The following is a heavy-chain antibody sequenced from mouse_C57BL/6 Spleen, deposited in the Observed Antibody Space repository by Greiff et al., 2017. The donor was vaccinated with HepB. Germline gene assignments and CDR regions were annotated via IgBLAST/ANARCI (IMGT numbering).Heavy chain of an antibody. CDR1: GYTFTSYW. CDR2: IYPGSGST. Sequence: QVQLQQPGAELVKPGASVKMSCKASGYTFTSYWITWVKQRPGQGLEWIGDIYPGSGSTNYNEKFKSKATLTVDTSSSTAYMQLSSLTSEDSAVYYCASTFCSNYEDWYFDVWGTGTTVTVSS. CDR3: ASTFCSNYEDWYFDV. J-gene: IGHJ1*03. D-gene: IGHD2-5*01. V-gene: IGHV1-55*01.